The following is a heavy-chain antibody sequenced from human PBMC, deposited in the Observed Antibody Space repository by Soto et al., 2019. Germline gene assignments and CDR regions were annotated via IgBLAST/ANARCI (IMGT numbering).Heavy chain of an antibody. J-gene: IGHJ5*02. D-gene: IGHD6-19*01. Sequence: SETLSLTCTVSGGSISSSSYYWGWIRQPPGKGLEWIGSIYYSGSTYYNPSLKSRVTISVDTSKNQFSLKLSSVTAADTAVYYCARLGSDSSGWYYCFDPWGQGTLVTVSS. CDR1: GGSISSSSYY. CDR3: ARLGSDSSGWYYCFDP. CDR2: IYYSGST. V-gene: IGHV4-39*01.